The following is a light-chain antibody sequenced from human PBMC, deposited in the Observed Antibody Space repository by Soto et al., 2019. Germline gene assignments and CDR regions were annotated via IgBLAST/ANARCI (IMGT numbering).Light chain of an antibody. CDR1: QSVSSN. CDR2: GAS. V-gene: IGKV3-15*01. Sequence: EIVMTQSPATLSVSPGERATLSCRASQSVSSNLAWYQQKPGQAPRLLIYGASTRATGIPARFSGSGSGTEFTLTISSLRSEDFAVYYCQQYNNWLGLTFGGGTKVEIK. J-gene: IGKJ4*01. CDR3: QQYNNWLGLT.